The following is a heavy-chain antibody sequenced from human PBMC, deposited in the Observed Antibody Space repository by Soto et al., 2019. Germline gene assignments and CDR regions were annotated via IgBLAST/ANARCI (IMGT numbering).Heavy chain of an antibody. CDR2: ISYDGSNK. Sequence: GGSLRLSCAASGFTFSSYGMHWVRQAPGKGLEWVAVISYDGSNKYYADSVKGRFTISRDNSKNTLYLQMNSLRAEDTAVYYCAKGFEVGATGHDAFDIWGQGTMVTV. CDR1: GFTFSSYG. CDR3: AKGFEVGATGHDAFDI. D-gene: IGHD1-26*01. V-gene: IGHV3-30*18. J-gene: IGHJ3*02.